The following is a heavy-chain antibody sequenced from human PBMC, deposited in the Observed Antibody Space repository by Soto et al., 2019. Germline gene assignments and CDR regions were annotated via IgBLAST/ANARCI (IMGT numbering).Heavy chain of an antibody. CDR2: IYPGDSDT. D-gene: IGHD6-13*01. CDR1: GYSFTSYW. CDR3: ARLDGIAAPGAYYFDY. V-gene: IGHV5-51*01. J-gene: IGHJ4*02. Sequence: PGESLKISCKASGYSFTSYWIGWVRQMPGKGLEWMGIIYPGDSDTRYSPSFQGQVTISADKSISTAYLQWGSLKASDTAMYYCARLDGIAAPGAYYFDYWGQGTLVTVSS.